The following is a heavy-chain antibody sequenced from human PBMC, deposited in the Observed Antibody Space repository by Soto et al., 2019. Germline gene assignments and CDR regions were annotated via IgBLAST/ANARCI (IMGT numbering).Heavy chain of an antibody. CDR1: GGSISSGDYY. CDR2: IYYSGST. D-gene: IGHD4-17*01. V-gene: IGHV4-30-4*01. J-gene: IGHJ5*02. Sequence: PSETLSLTCTVSGGSISSGDYYWSWIRQPPGKGLEWIGYIYYSGSTYYNPSLKSRVTISVDTSKNQFSLKLSSVTAADTAVYYCARAHDYVSWFDPWGQGTLVTVSS. CDR3: ARAHDYVSWFDP.